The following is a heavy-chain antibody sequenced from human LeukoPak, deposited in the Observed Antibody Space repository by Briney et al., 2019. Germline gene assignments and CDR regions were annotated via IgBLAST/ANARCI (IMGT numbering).Heavy chain of an antibody. CDR3: ARDEYSSLSGAFDI. J-gene: IGHJ3*02. V-gene: IGHV4-59*01. CDR2: IYYSGST. D-gene: IGHD6-6*01. CDR1: GGSISSYY. Sequence: PSETLSLTCTVSGGSISSYYWSWLRQPPGKGLEWIGYIYYSGSTNYNPSLKSRVTISVDTSKNQFSLKLSSVTAADTAVYYCARDEYSSLSGAFDIWGQGTMVTVSS.